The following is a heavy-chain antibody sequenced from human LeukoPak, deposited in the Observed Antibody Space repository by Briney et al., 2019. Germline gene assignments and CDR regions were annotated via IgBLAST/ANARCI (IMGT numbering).Heavy chain of an antibody. CDR1: GFTFSSCS. J-gene: IGHJ6*03. Sequence: PGGSLRLSCAASGFTFSSCSMNWVRQAPGKGLEWVSSISSSSSYIYYADSVKGRFTISRDNAKNSLYLQMNSLRDEETAVYYCARITYCSSTSCYGGAYYYYYYMDVWGKGTTVTVSS. D-gene: IGHD2-2*01. V-gene: IGHV3-21*01. CDR3: ARITYCSSTSCYGGAYYYYYYMDV. CDR2: ISSSSSYI.